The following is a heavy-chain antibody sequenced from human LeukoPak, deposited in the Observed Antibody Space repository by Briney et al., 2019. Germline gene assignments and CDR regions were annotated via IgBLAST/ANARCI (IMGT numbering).Heavy chain of an antibody. J-gene: IGHJ4*02. CDR1: GDSISTYY. D-gene: IGHD1-26*01. Sequence: PSKTLSLTCSFSGDSISTYYWSWIRQSPGKGLEWIGHIYSSGNTDYNSSLKSRVTISVDTSESQFSLRLSSVTATDTAVYYCARLRWQLVGPYFDYWGQGILVTVSS. CDR3: ARLRWQLVGPYFDY. CDR2: IYSSGNT. V-gene: IGHV4-59*01.